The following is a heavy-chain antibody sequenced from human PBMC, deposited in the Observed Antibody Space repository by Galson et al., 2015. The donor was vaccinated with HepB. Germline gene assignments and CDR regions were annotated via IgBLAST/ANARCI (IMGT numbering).Heavy chain of an antibody. CDR3: ARDSGYSWSYDAFDI. Sequence: SLRLSCAASGFTFSSYWMHWVRQAPGKGLVWVSRINSDGSSTGYADSVKGRFTISRDNAKNTLYLQMNSLRAEDTAVYYCARDSGYSWSYDAFDIWGQGTMVTVSS. V-gene: IGHV3-74*01. CDR2: INSDGSST. D-gene: IGHD3-22*01. J-gene: IGHJ3*02. CDR1: GFTFSSYW.